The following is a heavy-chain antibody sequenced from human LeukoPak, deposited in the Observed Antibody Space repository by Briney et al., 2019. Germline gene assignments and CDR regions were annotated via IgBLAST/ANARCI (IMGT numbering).Heavy chain of an antibody. CDR1: GFTFSSYW. J-gene: IGHJ4*02. CDR2: IKQDGSEK. Sequence: PGGSLRLSCVASGFTFSSYWMSWVRQAPGKGLEWVANIKQDGSEKSYVDSVKGRFAVSRDNAINSLFLQVNSLRVEDTAVYYCARSARGDESAYYYMDHWGQGTLVTVSS. D-gene: IGHD3-22*01. V-gene: IGHV3-7*01. CDR3: ARSARGDESAYYYMDH.